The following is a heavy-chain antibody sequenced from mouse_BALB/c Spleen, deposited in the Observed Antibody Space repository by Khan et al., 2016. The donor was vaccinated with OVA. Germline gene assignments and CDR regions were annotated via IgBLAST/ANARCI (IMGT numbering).Heavy chain of an antibody. CDR2: IIYTGYT. CDR3: ASSTYQYALVY. Sequence: EVQLQESGPSLVKPSQTLSLTCSVTGDSITTGYWNWIRKFPGNKLEYMGYIIYTGYTYYNPSLNSRISIPPPASNNQYYLLLNSVTAEDTATYYCASSTYQYALVYWGQGTLVTVSA. J-gene: IGHJ3*01. D-gene: IGHD2-14*01. CDR1: GDSITTGY. V-gene: IGHV3-8*02.